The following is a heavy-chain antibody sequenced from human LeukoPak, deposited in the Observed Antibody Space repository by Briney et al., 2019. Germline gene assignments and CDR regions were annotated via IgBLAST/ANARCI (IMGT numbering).Heavy chain of an antibody. CDR3: AKDMPGSRYYYYGMDV. D-gene: IGHD2-2*01. CDR1: GFTFSSYA. Sequence: GGSLRLSCAASGFTFSSYAMSWVRQAPGKGLEWVSAISGSGGSTYYADSVKGRFTISRDNSKNTLYLQMNSLRAEDTAVYYCAKDMPGSRYYYYGMDVWGQGTTVTVSS. CDR2: ISGSGGST. J-gene: IGHJ6*02. V-gene: IGHV3-23*01.